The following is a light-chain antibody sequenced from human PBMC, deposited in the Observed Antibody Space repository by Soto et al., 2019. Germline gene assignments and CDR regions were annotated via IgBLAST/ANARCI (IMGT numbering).Light chain of an antibody. Sequence: FVVTQSPDTLSLSPGETATLSCRASQSVSSSVAWYQHKPGQSPRLVVYSGYKRSPGVPARFSGSGSGTDFTLTISSLESDDVEIYYCQQRYSWLRVFGPGTKVEVK. V-gene: IGKV3-11*01. CDR2: SGY. J-gene: IGKJ1*01. CDR3: QQRYSWLRV. CDR1: QSVSSS.